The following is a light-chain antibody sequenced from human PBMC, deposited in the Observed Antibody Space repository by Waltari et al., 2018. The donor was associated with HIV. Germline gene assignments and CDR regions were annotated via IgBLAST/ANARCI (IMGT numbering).Light chain of an antibody. V-gene: IGKV3-15*01. CDR2: GAS. Sequence: ETVMTQSQATLSVSPGDRATLYCRASQSVISNLAWYQQRPGQAPRLLIYGASTRATGIPARFSGSGSGTEFTLTISSLQSEDSAVYYCQQYDTWPPRWRFGQGTKVEIK. J-gene: IGKJ1*01. CDR3: QQYDTWPPRWR. CDR1: QSVISN.